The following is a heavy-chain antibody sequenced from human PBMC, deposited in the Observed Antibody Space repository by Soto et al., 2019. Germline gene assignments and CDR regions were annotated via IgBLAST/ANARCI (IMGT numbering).Heavy chain of an antibody. V-gene: IGHV1-69*06. CDR3: AGNRWLQLDYYYYYGMDV. Sequence: WASVKVSCKASGGTFSSYAISWVRQAPGQGLEWMGGIIPIFGTANYAQKFQGRVTITADKSTSTAYMELSSLRSEDTAVYYCAGNRWLQLDYYYYYGMDVWGQGTTVTVSS. CDR1: GGTFSSYA. CDR2: IIPIFGTA. D-gene: IGHD5-12*01. J-gene: IGHJ6*02.